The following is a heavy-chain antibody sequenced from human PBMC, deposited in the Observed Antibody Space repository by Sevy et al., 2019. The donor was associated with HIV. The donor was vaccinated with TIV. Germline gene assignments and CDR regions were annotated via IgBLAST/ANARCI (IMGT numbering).Heavy chain of an antibody. V-gene: IGHV4-59*08. CDR2: IYYNGHI. CDR1: GGSITSLY. J-gene: IGHJ4*02. D-gene: IGHD1-26*01. Sequence: SEILSLPCTVSGGSITSLYWNWIRQPPGKGLEWIANIYYNGHINYNPSLKSRVTLSLDTSKNQFSLRLSSVTAADTAMYYCAGENAWGRGYSWGQGTLVTVSS. CDR3: AGENAWGRGYS.